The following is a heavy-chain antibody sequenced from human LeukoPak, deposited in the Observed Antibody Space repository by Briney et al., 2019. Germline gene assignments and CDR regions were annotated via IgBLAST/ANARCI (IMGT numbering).Heavy chain of an antibody. V-gene: IGHV3-23*01. CDR3: GRGMDV. CDR1: GLTFSSYA. J-gene: IGHJ6*02. Sequence: GGSLRLSCVASGLTFSSYAMSWVRQAPGKGLEWVSTISGSGGSIWYADSVKGRFTISRDNSNDTLYLQMNSLRAEDTAVYYCGRGMDVWGQGTTVTVSS. CDR2: ISGSGGSI.